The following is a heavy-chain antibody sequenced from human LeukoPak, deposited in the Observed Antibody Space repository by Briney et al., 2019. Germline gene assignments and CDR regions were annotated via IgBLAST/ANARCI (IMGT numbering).Heavy chain of an antibody. J-gene: IGHJ3*02. V-gene: IGHV4-4*07. CDR3: ARDDNRIVGAKYAFDI. D-gene: IGHD1-26*01. CDR1: GGSISSYY. CDR2: IYTSGST. Sequence: SETLSLTCTVSGGSISSYYWSWIRQPAGKGPEWIGRIYTSGSTNYNPSLKSRVTMSVDTSKNQFSLKLSSVTAADTAVYYCARDDNRIVGAKYAFDIWGQGTMVTVSS.